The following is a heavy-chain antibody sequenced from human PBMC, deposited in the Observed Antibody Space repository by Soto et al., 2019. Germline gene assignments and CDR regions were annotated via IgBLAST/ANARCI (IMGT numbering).Heavy chain of an antibody. CDR1: GFTFTSHA. CDR3: AKARSNLYYYYVMDL. V-gene: IGHV3-23*01. Sequence: GGSLRLSCAASGFTFTSHAINWVRQAPGQGLKWVSSISSSGGTTNYADSVKGRFTISRDNSKSTVYLQMNNLRAEDSAVYFCAKARSNLYYYYVMDLWGQGTKVTVSS. D-gene: IGHD4-4*01. J-gene: IGHJ6*02. CDR2: ISSSGGTT.